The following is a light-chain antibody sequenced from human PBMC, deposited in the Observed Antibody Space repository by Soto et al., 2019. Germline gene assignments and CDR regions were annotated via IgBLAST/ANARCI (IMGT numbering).Light chain of an antibody. CDR1: QTVSTTY. J-gene: IGKJ2*01. V-gene: IGKV3-20*01. CDR3: QQYGNSPRYT. Sequence: IVLTQSPGTLSLSPRQRATLSCRASQTVSTTYLAWYQQKPGQAPRLLIYGTSTRATGVPDRFSGSGSVTDFTLTISSLEPEDFAVYDCQQYGNSPRYTFGQGTKLEIK. CDR2: GTS.